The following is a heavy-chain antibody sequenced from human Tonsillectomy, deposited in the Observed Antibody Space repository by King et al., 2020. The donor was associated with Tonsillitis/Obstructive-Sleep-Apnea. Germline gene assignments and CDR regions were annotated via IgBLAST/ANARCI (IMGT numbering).Heavy chain of an antibody. J-gene: IGHJ6*03. CDR2: IGWNSGRI. V-gene: IGHV3-9*01. CDR1: GFTFDDYA. D-gene: IGHD6-13*01. Sequence: VQLVESGGGLVQPGRSLRLSCAASGFTFDDYAMHWVRQAPGKGLEWVSGIGWNSGRIGYADSVKGRFTISGDNAKNSLYLQMNSLRAEDTALYYCAKEGGSSSRYYYYYMDVWGKGTTVTVSS. CDR3: AKEGGSSSRYYYYYMDV.